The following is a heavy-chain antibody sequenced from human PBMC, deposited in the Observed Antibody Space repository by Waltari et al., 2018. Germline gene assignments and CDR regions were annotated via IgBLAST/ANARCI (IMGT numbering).Heavy chain of an antibody. CDR3: ARVKRGEPRRRGWFDP. D-gene: IGHD3-10*01. J-gene: IGHJ5*02. CDR2: INHSGST. CDR1: GGSFSGYY. V-gene: IGHV4-34*01. Sequence: QVQLQQWGAGLLKPSETLSLTCAVYGGSFSGYYWSWIRQPPGKGLEWIGEINHSGSTNYNPSLKSRVTISVDTSKNQFSLKLSSVTAADTAVYYCARVKRGEPRRRGWFDPWGQGTLVTVSS.